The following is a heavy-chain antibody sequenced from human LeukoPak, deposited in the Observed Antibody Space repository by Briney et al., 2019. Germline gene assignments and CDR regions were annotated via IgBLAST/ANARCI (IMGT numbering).Heavy chain of an antibody. Sequence: PPGGSLRLSCAVSGFTFSDYAMSWVRQAPGKGLEWVLGISFSGRSTNYADSVKGRFIISRDNSNNTLHLQMNSLRAEDTAVYYCAKDREKAVGATIFDHWGQGTLVTVSS. CDR3: AKDREKAVGATIFDH. D-gene: IGHD1-26*01. V-gene: IGHV3-23*01. CDR2: ISFSGRST. J-gene: IGHJ4*02. CDR1: GFTFSDYA.